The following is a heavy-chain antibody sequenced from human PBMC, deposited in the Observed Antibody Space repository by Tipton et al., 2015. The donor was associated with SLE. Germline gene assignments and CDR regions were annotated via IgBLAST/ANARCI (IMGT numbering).Heavy chain of an antibody. CDR1: GDSITDSGYS. V-gene: IGHV4-31*03. J-gene: IGHJ4*02. CDR3: ARGGGDFGLKN. CDR2: IHHSGRT. Sequence: TLSLTCTVSGDSITDSGYSWNWVRQHPGAGLEWIGYIHHSGRTDYNPSLRSRVTISRDTSKNQFSLKLSSVTAADTAVYYCARGGGDFGLKNWGQGTLVTVSS. D-gene: IGHD3/OR15-3a*01.